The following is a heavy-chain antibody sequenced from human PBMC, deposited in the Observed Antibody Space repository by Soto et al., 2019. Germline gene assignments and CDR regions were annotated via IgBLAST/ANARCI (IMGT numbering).Heavy chain of an antibody. J-gene: IGHJ5*02. Sequence: QVQLQESGPGLVKPSGTLSLTCAVSGGSISSSNWWSWVRQPPGKGLEWIGEIYHSGSTNYNPSLKSRVTRSVDKSKNQFSLKLSSVTAADTAVYYGARSVNSGSSRGNNWFDPWGQGTLVTVSS. CDR1: GGSISSSNW. CDR2: IYHSGST. D-gene: IGHD1-26*01. CDR3: ARSVNSGSSRGNNWFDP. V-gene: IGHV4-4*02.